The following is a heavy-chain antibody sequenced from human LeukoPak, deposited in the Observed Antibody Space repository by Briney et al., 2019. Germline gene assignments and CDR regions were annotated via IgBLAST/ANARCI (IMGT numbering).Heavy chain of an antibody. CDR3: ASSKGITMIVATYCYYMDV. V-gene: IGHV1-69*05. Sequence: SVKVSCKASGGTFSSYAISWVRQAPGQGLEWMGGIIPIFGTANYAQKFQGRVTITTDESTSTAYMELSSLRSEDTAVYYCASSKGITMIVATYCYYMDVWGKGTTVTVS. J-gene: IGHJ6*03. D-gene: IGHD3-22*01. CDR1: GGTFSSYA. CDR2: IIPIFGTA.